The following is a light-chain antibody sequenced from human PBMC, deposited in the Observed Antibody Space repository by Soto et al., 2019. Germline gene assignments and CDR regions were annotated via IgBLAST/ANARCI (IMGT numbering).Light chain of an antibody. V-gene: IGKV2-28*01. CDR1: QSLVYSNGYNY. CDR3: MQTLETPLT. J-gene: IGKJ4*01. Sequence: DIVMTQSPLSLPVTPGEPASISCRSSQSLVYSNGYNYLDWYVQKPGQSPQLLMYFSSNRASGVPDRFSGSGSGTDFTLKISRVEAEDVGVYFCMQTLETPLTFGGGTKVEIK. CDR2: FSS.